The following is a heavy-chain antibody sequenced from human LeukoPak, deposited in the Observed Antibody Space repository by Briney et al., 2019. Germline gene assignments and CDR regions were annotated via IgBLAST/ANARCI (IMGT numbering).Heavy chain of an antibody. CDR2: IIPIFGTA. CDR3: ARSLGYCSSTSCYFPYNWFDP. J-gene: IGHJ5*02. V-gene: IGHV1-69*05. CDR1: GGTFSSYA. D-gene: IGHD2-2*01. Sequence: ASVKVSCKASGGTFSSYAISWGRQAPGQGLEWMGGIIPIFGTANYAQKFQGRVTITTDESTSTAYMELSSLRSEDTAVYYCARSLGYCSSTSCYFPYNWFDPWGQGTLVTVSS.